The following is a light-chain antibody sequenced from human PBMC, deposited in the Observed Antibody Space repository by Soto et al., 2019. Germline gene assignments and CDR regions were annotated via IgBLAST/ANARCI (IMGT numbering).Light chain of an antibody. V-gene: IGKV1-5*01. CDR2: DAS. J-gene: IGKJ1*01. CDR1: QSISSW. Sequence: DIQMTQSPSTLSASVGDRVTITCRASQSISSWLAWYQQKPGKAPKLLIYDASSLESGVPSRFSGSGSGTEFTLPISSLQPYDFATYYCQQYNSYSPWTFGQGTKVEIK. CDR3: QQYNSYSPWT.